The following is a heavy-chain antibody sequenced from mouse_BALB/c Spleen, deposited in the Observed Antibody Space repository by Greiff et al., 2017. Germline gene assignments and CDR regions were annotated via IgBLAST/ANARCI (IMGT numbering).Heavy chain of an antibody. Sequence: VQLQQSGPELVKPGASVRISCKASGYTFTSYYIHWVKQRPGQGLEWIGWIYPGNVNTKYNEKFKGKATLTADKSSSTAYMQLSSLTSEDSAVYFCARDWDAMDYWGQGTSVTVSS. V-gene: IGHV1S56*01. J-gene: IGHJ4*01. CDR1: GYTFTSYY. CDR2: IYPGNVNT. D-gene: IGHD4-1*01. CDR3: ARDWDAMDY.